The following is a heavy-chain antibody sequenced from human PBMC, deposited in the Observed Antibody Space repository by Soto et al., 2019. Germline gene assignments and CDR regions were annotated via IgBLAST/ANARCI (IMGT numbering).Heavy chain of an antibody. Sequence: PSETLSLTCNVSGGPISGYHWNWIRQPAGKGLEWIGRFYSSESINYNPSLKSRVTMSVETSRNLFSLQMRSVSAADTAVYYCVRDSSGMAPDGFDIWGQGTAVTVSS. V-gene: IGHV4-4*07. CDR2: FYSSESI. D-gene: IGHD3-22*01. CDR3: VRDSSGMAPDGFDI. CDR1: GGPISGYH. J-gene: IGHJ3*02.